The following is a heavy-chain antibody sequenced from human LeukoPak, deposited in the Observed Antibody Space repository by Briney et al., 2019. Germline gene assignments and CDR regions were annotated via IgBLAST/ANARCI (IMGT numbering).Heavy chain of an antibody. D-gene: IGHD3-10*01. Sequence: RGSLRLSCAASGFTFSSYAMSWVRQAPGKGLEWVSAISGSGGSTYYADSVKGRFTISRDNSKNTLYLQMNSLRAEDTAVYYCAKGRSPAQEYYFDYWGQGTLVTVSS. CDR3: AKGRSPAQEYYFDY. CDR2: ISGSGGST. V-gene: IGHV3-23*01. J-gene: IGHJ4*02. CDR1: GFTFSSYA.